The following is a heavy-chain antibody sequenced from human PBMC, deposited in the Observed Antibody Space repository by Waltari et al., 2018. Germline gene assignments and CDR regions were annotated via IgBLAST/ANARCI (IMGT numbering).Heavy chain of an antibody. CDR1: GYSISSGYY. V-gene: IGHV4-38-2*02. CDR3: ARDSGGYYDSSGYGAFDI. Sequence: QVQLQESGPGLVKPSETLSLTFAVSGYSISSGYYWGWIRHPPGKGLEWIGSIYHSGSTYYNPSLKSRVTISVDTSKNQFSLKLSSVTAADTAVYYCARDSGGYYDSSGYGAFDIWGQGTMVTVSS. CDR2: IYHSGST. D-gene: IGHD3-22*01. J-gene: IGHJ3*02.